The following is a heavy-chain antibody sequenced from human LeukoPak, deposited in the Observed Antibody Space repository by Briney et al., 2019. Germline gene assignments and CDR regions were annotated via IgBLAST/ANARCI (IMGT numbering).Heavy chain of an antibody. D-gene: IGHD1-26*01. CDR3: VRQKAVSADFEY. V-gene: IGHV4-59*08. CDR1: GGPISYYF. CDR2: VHYSGTN. J-gene: IGHJ4*01. Sequence: PSETLSLTCTVSGGPISYYFWSWFRQSPGKGLEWIGNVHYSGTNTYNPSLESRLSMSVDTSKNQFSLTLNSATAADTAVYYCVRQKAVSADFEYWGQGTLVTVAS.